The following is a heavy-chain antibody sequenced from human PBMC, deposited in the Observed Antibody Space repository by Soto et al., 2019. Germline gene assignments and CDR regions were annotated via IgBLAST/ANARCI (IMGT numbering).Heavy chain of an antibody. CDR3: ARDGGRVPAAYFDY. D-gene: IGHD2-2*01. Sequence: EVQLVESGGGLVQPGGSLRLSCAASGFTFSSYWMSWVRQAPGKGLEWVANIKQDGSEKYYVDSVKGRFTISRDNAKNSLYLQMNSLRAEDTAVYYCARDGGRVPAAYFDYWGQGTLVTVSS. CDR2: IKQDGSEK. CDR1: GFTFSSYW. J-gene: IGHJ4*02. V-gene: IGHV3-7*01.